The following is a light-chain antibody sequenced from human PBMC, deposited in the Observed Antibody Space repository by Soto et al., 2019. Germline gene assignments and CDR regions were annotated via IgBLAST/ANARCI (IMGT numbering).Light chain of an antibody. CDR2: DAS. J-gene: IGKJ4*01. Sequence: EILLTQSPATLSLSPGERATLSCRASQSVRSYLAWYQQKPGQAPRLLIYDASNRATGIPSRFSGSGSGTDFTLNISSLEPEDFAVYYCQHRSNWPLTFGGGTKVEIK. CDR1: QSVRSY. V-gene: IGKV3-11*01. CDR3: QHRSNWPLT.